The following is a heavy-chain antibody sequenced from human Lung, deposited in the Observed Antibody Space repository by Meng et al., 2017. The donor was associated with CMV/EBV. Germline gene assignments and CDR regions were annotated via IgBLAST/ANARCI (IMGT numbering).Heavy chain of an antibody. V-gene: IGHV3-66*01. Sequence: EVQLVESGGGLVQPGGSLRLSCAASGYSVSGKYMGWVRQAPGKGLEWISIIFLDGKTYYVDSVRGRFVISRDNSKNIMDLQMNSLRVEDTAVYYCVADSITSPNLDFWGRGTLVTVAS. CDR3: VADSITSPNLDF. J-gene: IGHJ4*02. CDR2: IFLDGKT. CDR1: GYSVSGKY. D-gene: IGHD2-21*01.